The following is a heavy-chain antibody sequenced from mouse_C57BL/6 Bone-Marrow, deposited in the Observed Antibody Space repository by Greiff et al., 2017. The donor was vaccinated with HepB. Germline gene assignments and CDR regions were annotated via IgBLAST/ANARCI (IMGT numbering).Heavy chain of an antibody. CDR3: AIGGYYYGSSGDWYFDV. CDR1: GYTFTSYW. Sequence: QVQLKQPGAELVKPGASVKVSCKASGYTFTSYWMHWVKQRPGQGLEWIGRIHPSDSDTNYNQKFKGKATLTVDKSSSTAYMQLSSLTSEDSAVYYGAIGGYYYGSSGDWYFDVWGTGTTVTVSS. J-gene: IGHJ1*03. CDR2: IHPSDSDT. D-gene: IGHD1-1*01. V-gene: IGHV1-74*01.